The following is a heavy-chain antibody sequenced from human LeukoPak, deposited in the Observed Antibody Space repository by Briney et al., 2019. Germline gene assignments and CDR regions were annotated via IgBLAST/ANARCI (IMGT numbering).Heavy chain of an antibody. J-gene: IGHJ3*01. V-gene: IGHV3-9*01. D-gene: IGHD6-6*01. Sequence: PGRSLRLSCAASGFTFDDYAMHWVRQAPGKGLEWVSGISWNSGSIGYADSVKGRFTISRDNAKNSLSLQMNSLRAEDTAVFYCARGGEYSSSPDAFDVWGQGTMVTVSS. CDR3: ARGGEYSSSPDAFDV. CDR2: ISWNSGSI. CDR1: GFTFDDYA.